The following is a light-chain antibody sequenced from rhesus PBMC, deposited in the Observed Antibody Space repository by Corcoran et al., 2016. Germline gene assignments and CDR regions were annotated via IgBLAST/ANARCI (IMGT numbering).Light chain of an antibody. CDR1: QGITND. V-gene: IGKV1-22*01. CDR3: QQYSIVPWT. Sequence: DIQMTQSPSSLSASVGDRVTISCRASQGITNDLAWYQQKPGGTPRLLIFEASSLNIWIPARFSGSGSGTDVTLTISRLESEDLATYFCQQYSIVPWTFGQGTKVKIK. J-gene: IGKJ1*01. CDR2: EAS.